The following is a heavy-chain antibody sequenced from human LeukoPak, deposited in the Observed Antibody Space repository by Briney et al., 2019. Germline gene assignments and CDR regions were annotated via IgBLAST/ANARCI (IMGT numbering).Heavy chain of an antibody. D-gene: IGHD3-22*01. V-gene: IGHV4-34*01. CDR2: TNQSGST. J-gene: IGHJ4*02. Sequence: PSETLSLTCSVSGGSLSPYYWSWIRQPPGGGLEWLGETNQSGSTNYNPSLKSRVTISVEKFKNQFSLEVTSVTAADTAIYYCATLGGLYYESHGYPDFDHWGQGTLVTVCS. CDR3: ATLGGLYYESHGYPDFDH. CDR1: GGSLSPYY.